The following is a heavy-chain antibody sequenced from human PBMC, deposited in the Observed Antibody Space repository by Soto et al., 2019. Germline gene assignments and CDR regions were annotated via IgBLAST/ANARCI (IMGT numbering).Heavy chain of an antibody. J-gene: IGHJ6*03. Sequence: SETLSLTCAVYGGSFSGYYWSWIRQPPGKGLEWIGEINHSGSTNYNPSLKSRVTISVDTSKNQFSLKLSSVTAADTAVYYCPRGWGNICYYYYMDVWGKGTTVTVSS. CDR3: PRGWGNICYYYYMDV. D-gene: IGHD3-16*01. CDR2: INHSGST. V-gene: IGHV4-34*01. CDR1: GGSFSGYY.